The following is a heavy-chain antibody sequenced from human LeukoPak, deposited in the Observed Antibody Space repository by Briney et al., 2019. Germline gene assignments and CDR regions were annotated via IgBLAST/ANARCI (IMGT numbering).Heavy chain of an antibody. D-gene: IGHD1-26*01. CDR2: IDPSDSYT. CDR3: AADVIVGATKDFDY. V-gene: IGHV5-10-1*01. CDR1: GYSFTSYW. Sequence: GESLKISCKGSGYSFTSYWISWVRQMPGKGLEWMGRIDPSDSYTNYSPSFQGHVTISADKSISTAYLHWSSLRSEDTAVYYCAADVIVGATKDFDYWGQGTLVTVSS. J-gene: IGHJ4*02.